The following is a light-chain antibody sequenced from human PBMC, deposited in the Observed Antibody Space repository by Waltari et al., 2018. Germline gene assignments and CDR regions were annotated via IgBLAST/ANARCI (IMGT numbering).Light chain of an antibody. CDR3: AVWDDSLSAWV. Sequence: QSVLTQPPSASGTPGQRVTISCSGSSSNIGSQYVLWYQQLPGTAPKLLSSRNNQRPYGVPDRFSGSKSATSASLAISGLRSEDEADYHCAVWDDSLSAWVFGGGTKLTVL. CDR2: RNN. V-gene: IGLV1-47*01. CDR1: SSNIGSQY. J-gene: IGLJ3*02.